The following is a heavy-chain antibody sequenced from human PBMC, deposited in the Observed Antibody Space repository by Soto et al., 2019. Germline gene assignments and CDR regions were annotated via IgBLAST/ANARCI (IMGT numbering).Heavy chain of an antibody. CDR2: ISAYNGNT. CDR3: ARDGGSYPLRGYYYYGMDV. Sequence: ASVKVSCKASGYTFTSYGISWLRQAPGQGLEWMGWISAYNGNTNYAQKLQGRVTMTTDTSTSTAYMELRSLRSDDTAVYYCARDGGSYPLRGYYYYGMDVWGQGTTVTVSS. CDR1: GYTFTSYG. J-gene: IGHJ6*02. D-gene: IGHD1-26*01. V-gene: IGHV1-18*01.